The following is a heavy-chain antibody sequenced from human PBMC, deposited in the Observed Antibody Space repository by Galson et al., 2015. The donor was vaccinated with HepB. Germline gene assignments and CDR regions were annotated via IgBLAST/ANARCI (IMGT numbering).Heavy chain of an antibody. D-gene: IGHD3-10*01. V-gene: IGHV1-18*01. CDR1: GYMFISYG. CDR3: ARNQSSGGEFDY. Sequence: SVKVSCKASGYMFISYGISWVRQAPGQGLEWMGWISTYSAYAVYAQNLRGRVTMTADTSTNTAYMELTSLTSDDTAVYYCARNQSSGGEFDYWGQGTLITISS. CDR2: ISTYSAYA. J-gene: IGHJ4*02.